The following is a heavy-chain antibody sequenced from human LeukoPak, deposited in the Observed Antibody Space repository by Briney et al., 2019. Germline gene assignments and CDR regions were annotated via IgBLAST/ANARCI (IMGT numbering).Heavy chain of an antibody. CDR3: ATPGFGGDAFDI. CDR2: FDPEDGET. CDR1: GYTLTGLS. V-gene: IGHV1-24*01. Sequence: GASVKVSCKVSGYTLTGLSMHWVRQAPGKGLEWMGGFDPEDGETIYAQKFQGRVTMTEDTSTDTAYMELSSLRSEDTAVYYCATPGFGGDAFDIWGQGTMVTVSS. D-gene: IGHD3-16*01. J-gene: IGHJ3*02.